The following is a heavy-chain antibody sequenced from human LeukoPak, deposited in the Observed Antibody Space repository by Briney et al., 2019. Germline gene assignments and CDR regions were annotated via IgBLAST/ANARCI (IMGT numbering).Heavy chain of an antibody. CDR2: INPNSGGT. CDR3: ARESGGNIVFDY. J-gene: IGHJ4*02. D-gene: IGHD2-15*01. V-gene: IGHV1-2*02. Sequence: GASVKVSCKASGYTFTGYYMHWVRQAPGQGLEWMGWINPNSGGTNYAQKLQGRVTMTRDTSISTVYMELSRLRFDDTAVYYCARESGGNIVFDYWGQGTLVTVSS. CDR1: GYTFTGYY.